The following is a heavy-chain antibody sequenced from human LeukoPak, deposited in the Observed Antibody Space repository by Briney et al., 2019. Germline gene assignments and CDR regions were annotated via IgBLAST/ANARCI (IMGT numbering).Heavy chain of an antibody. Sequence: GGSLRLSCAASGFTVSRNYMSWVRQAPGKGLEWVSVIYSGGNTYYADFVKGRFTISRDNSKNTLYLQINSLTAEDTAVYYCANLPRGDYWGLGILVTVSS. CDR1: GFTVSRNY. J-gene: IGHJ4*02. D-gene: IGHD3-10*01. CDR2: IYSGGNT. CDR3: ANLPRGDY. V-gene: IGHV3-53*01.